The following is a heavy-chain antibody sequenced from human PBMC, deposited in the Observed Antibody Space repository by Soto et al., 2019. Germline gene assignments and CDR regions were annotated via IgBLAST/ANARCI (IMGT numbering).Heavy chain of an antibody. CDR1: GYTFTSYG. CDR3: ARSMGDMVATDY. CDR2: ISAYNGNT. Sequence: ASVKVSCKASGYTFTSYGISWVRQAPGQGLEWMGWISAYNGNTNYAQKLQGRVTMTTDTSTSTDYMELRSLRSDDTAVYYCARSMGDMVATDYWGQGTLVTVSS. D-gene: IGHD5-12*01. V-gene: IGHV1-18*01. J-gene: IGHJ4*02.